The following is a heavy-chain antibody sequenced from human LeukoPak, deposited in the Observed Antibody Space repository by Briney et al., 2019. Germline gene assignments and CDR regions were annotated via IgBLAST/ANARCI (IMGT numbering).Heavy chain of an antibody. D-gene: IGHD2-2*01. CDR3: ARSIVVVPADEFTDQYYFDY. Sequence: SVKVSCKASGYTFTGCYMHWVRQAPGQGLEWMGGIIPIFGTANYAQKFQGRVTITTDESTSTAYMGLSSLRSEDTAVYYCARSIVVVPADEFTDQYYFDYWGQGTLVTVSS. J-gene: IGHJ4*02. CDR2: IIPIFGTA. CDR1: GYTFTGCY. V-gene: IGHV1-69*05.